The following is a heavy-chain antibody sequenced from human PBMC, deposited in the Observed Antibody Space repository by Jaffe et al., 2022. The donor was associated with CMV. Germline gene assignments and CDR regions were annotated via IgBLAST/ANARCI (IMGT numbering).Heavy chain of an antibody. CDR2: IIPIFGTA. V-gene: IGHV1-69*01. J-gene: IGHJ4*02. CDR3: AREGSDCSGGSCYHYFDY. Sequence: QVQLVQSGAEVKKPGSSVKVSCKASGGTFSSYAISWVRQAPGQGLEWMGGIIPIFGTANYAQKFQGRVTITADESTSTAYMELSSLRSEDTAVYYCAREGSDCSGGSCYHYFDYWGQGTLVTVSS. CDR1: GGTFSSYA. D-gene: IGHD2-15*01.